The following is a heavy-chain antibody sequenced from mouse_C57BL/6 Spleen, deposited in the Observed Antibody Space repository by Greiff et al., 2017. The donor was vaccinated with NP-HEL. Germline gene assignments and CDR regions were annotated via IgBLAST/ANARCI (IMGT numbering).Heavy chain of an antibody. CDR1: GYTFTSYW. D-gene: IGHD1-1*01. V-gene: IGHV1-69*01. CDR3: ARTIYYYGSSYFSYWYFDV. Sequence: QVQLQQPGAELVMPGASVKLSCKASGYTFTSYWMHWVKQRPGQGLEWIGEIDPSDSYTNYNQKFKGQSTLTVDKSSSTAYLQLSSLTSEDSAVYYCARTIYYYGSSYFSYWYFDVWGTGTTVTVSS. J-gene: IGHJ1*03. CDR2: IDPSDSYT.